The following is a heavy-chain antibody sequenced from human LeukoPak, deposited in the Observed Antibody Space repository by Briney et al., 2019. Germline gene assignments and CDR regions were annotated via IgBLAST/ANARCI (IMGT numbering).Heavy chain of an antibody. CDR3: ARGRAFVDY. CDR2: ISSSGSTI. CDR1: GGSISSYY. D-gene: IGHD3-10*01. V-gene: IGHV3-11*01. Sequence: LSLTCTVSGGSISSYYWSWIRQPPGKGLEWVSYISSSGSTIYYADSVKGRFTISRDNAKNSLYLQMNSLRAEDTAVYYCARGRAFVDYWGQGTLVTVSS. J-gene: IGHJ4*02.